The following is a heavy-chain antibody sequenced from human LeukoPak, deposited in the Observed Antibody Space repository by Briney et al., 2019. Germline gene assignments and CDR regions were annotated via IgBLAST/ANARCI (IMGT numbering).Heavy chain of an antibody. CDR3: AKGRRRLLWFGEGGNKNWFDP. Sequence: KAGGSLRLSCAASGFTFSSYSMNWVRQAPGKGLEWVSSISSSSSYIYYAGSVKGRFTISRHNAKNSLYLEMNSLRAEDTAVYYCAKGRRRLLWFGEGGNKNWFDPWGQGTLVTVSS. D-gene: IGHD3-10*01. CDR1: GFTFSSYS. CDR2: ISSSSSYI. V-gene: IGHV3-21*01. J-gene: IGHJ5*02.